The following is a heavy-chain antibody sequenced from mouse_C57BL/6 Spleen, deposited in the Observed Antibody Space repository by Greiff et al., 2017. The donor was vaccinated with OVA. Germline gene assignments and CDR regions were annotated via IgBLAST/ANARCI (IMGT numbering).Heavy chain of an antibody. Sequence: QVHVKQPGAELVKPGASVKMSCKASGYTFTSYWITWVKQRPGQGLEWIGDIYPGSGSTNYNEKFKSKATLTVDKSSSTAYMQLKSLTSEDSAVYYCARSRGGKVAYWGQGTLVTVSA. CDR1: GYTFTSYW. D-gene: IGHD1-1*02. J-gene: IGHJ3*01. CDR3: ARSRGGKVAY. CDR2: IYPGSGST. V-gene: IGHV1-55*01.